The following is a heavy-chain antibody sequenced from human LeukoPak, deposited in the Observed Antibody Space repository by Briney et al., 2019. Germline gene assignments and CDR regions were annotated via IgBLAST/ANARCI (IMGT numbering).Heavy chain of an antibody. CDR3: ARPAYSGRSDGFDI. CDR1: GSSFTNYW. V-gene: IGHV5-51*01. CDR2: IYTGDSDT. D-gene: IGHD1-26*01. J-gene: IGHJ3*02. Sequence: GASLQISCKASGSSFTNYWIGWVRQLPGEGLEWMGIIYTGDSDTRYSPSFQAQVTISADKSISTAYLQWSSLTASDTAMYYCARPAYSGRSDGFDIWGQGTMVTVSS.